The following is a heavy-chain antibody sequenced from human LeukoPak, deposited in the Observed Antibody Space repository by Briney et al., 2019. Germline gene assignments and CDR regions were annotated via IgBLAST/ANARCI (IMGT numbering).Heavy chain of an antibody. Sequence: GRSLRLSCAASGFTFDDYAMHWVRQAPGKGLEWVSGISWNSGSIGYADSVKGRFTISRDNAKNSLYLQMNSLRAEDTALYYCAKDMAPGLGSGPTGFDYWGQGTLVTVSS. CDR3: AKDMAPGLGSGPTGFDY. CDR2: ISWNSGSI. D-gene: IGHD3-10*01. CDR1: GFTFDDYA. V-gene: IGHV3-9*01. J-gene: IGHJ4*02.